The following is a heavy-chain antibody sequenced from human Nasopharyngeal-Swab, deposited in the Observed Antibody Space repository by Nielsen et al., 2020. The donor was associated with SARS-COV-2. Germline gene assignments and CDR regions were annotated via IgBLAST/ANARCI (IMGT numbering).Heavy chain of an antibody. D-gene: IGHD2-15*01. V-gene: IGHV4-59*12. J-gene: IGHJ3*02. Sequence: SETLSLTCTVSGGSISSYYWSWIRQPPGKGLEWIGYIYYSGSTYYNPSLKSRVTISVDTSKNQFSLKLSSVTAADTAVYYCARDRLTYCSGGSCYDSYAFDIWGQGTMVTVSS. CDR3: ARDRLTYCSGGSCYDSYAFDI. CDR1: GGSISSYY. CDR2: IYYSGST.